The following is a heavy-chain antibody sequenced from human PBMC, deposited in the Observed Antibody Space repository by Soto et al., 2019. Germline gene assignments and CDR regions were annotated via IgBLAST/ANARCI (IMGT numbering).Heavy chain of an antibody. CDR3: AKDTMIVVVIVGGMDV. CDR2: ISGSGGST. CDR1: GFTFSSYA. J-gene: IGHJ6*02. D-gene: IGHD3-22*01. V-gene: IGHV3-23*01. Sequence: PGGSLRLSCAASGFTFSSYAMSWVRQAPGKGLEWVSAISGSGGSTYYADSVRGRFTISRDNSKNTLYLQMNSLRAEDTAVYYCAKDTMIVVVIVGGMDVWGQGTTVTVSS.